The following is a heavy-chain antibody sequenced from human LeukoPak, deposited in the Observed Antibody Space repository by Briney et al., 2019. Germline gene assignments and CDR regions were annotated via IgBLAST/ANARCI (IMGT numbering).Heavy chain of an antibody. CDR3: AQYYYDSSGYYSGHDY. J-gene: IGHJ4*02. Sequence: ASVKVSCKASGYTFTGYYMNWVRQAPGQGLEWMGRINPNSGGTNYAQKFQGRVTMTRDTSISTAYMELSRLRSDDTAVYCCAQYYYDSSGYYSGHDYWGQGTLVTVSS. V-gene: IGHV1-2*06. D-gene: IGHD3-22*01. CDR1: GYTFTGYY. CDR2: INPNSGGT.